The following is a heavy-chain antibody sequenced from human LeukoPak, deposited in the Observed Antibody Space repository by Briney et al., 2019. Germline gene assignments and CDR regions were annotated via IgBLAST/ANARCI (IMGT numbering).Heavy chain of an antibody. CDR3: AKLSGSYTGYFDY. Sequence: GGSLRLSCAASGFTFSSYAMSWVRQAPGKGLEWVSTISGSGGSTYYADSVKGRFTISRDNSKNTLYLQMNSLRAEDTAVYYCAKLSGSYTGYFDYWGQGTLVTVSS. CDR1: GFTFSSYA. J-gene: IGHJ4*02. D-gene: IGHD1-26*01. V-gene: IGHV3-23*01. CDR2: ISGSGGST.